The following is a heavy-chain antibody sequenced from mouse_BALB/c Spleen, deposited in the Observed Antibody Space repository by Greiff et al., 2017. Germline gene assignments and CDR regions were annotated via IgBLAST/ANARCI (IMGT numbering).Heavy chain of an antibody. CDR2: IWAGGST. CDR1: GFSLTSYG. Sequence: VKLVESGPGLVAPSQSLSITCTVSGFSLTSYGVHWVRQPPGKGLEWLGVIWAGGSTNYNSALMSRLSISKDNSKSQVFLKMNSLQTDDTARYYCAREKNDYGFAYWGQGTLVTVSA. CDR3: AREKNDYGFAY. V-gene: IGHV2-9*02. D-gene: IGHD2-4*01. J-gene: IGHJ3*01.